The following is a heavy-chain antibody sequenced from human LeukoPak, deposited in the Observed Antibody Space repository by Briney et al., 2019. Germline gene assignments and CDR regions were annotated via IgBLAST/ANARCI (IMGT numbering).Heavy chain of an antibody. CDR2: INHSGST. V-gene: IGHV4-34*01. Sequence: PSETLSLTCAVYGGSFGGYYWSWIRQPPGKGLEWIGEINHSGSTNYNPSLKSRVTISVDTSKNQFSLKLSSVTAADTAVYYCARGRLLCSSTSCDPGHSTTGWFDPWGQGTLVTVSS. CDR3: ARGRLLCSSTSCDPGHSTTGWFDP. J-gene: IGHJ5*02. CDR1: GGSFGGYY. D-gene: IGHD2-2*01.